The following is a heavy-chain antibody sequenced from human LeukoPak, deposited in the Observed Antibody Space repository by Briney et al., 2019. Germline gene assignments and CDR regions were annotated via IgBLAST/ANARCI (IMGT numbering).Heavy chain of an antibody. D-gene: IGHD3-22*01. J-gene: IGHJ4*02. CDR1: GGSISSYY. V-gene: IGHV4-59*01. CDR3: ARAEYYYDSSGYLY. Sequence: SETLSLTCTVSGGSISSYYWSWIRQPPGKGLEWIGYIYYSGSTNYNPSLKSRVTISVDTSKNQFSLKLSSVTAADTAVYYCARAEYYYDSSGYLYWGQGTLVTVSS. CDR2: IYYSGST.